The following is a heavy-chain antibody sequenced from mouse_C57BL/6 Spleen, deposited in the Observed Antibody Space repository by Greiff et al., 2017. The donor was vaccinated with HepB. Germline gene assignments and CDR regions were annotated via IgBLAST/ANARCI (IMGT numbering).Heavy chain of an antibody. V-gene: IGHV5-4*01. CDR1: GFTFSSYA. J-gene: IGHJ2*01. D-gene: IGHD1-1*01. CDR3: ARDPYYGSSYVSGFDY. Sequence: EVKLVESGGGLVKPGGSLKLSCAASGFTFSSYAMSWVRQTPEKRLEWVATISDGGSYTYYPDNVKGRFTISRDNAKNNLYLQMSHLKSEDTAMYYCARDPYYGSSYVSGFDYGGQGTTLTVSS. CDR2: ISDGGSYT.